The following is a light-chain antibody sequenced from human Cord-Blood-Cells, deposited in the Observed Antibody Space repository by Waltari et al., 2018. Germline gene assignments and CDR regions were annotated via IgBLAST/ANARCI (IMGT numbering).Light chain of an antibody. CDR3: QQYNNWPYT. CDR2: GAS. CDR1: QSVSSN. V-gene: IGKV3-15*01. J-gene: IGKJ2*01. Sequence: EIVLTQSQSTLSVSPGERATLSCRASQSVSSNLAWYQQKPGQALRLLSYGASTRATGIPAMFSGSGSGTESTLTISSLQSEDFAVYYCQQYNNWPYTFGQGTKLEIK.